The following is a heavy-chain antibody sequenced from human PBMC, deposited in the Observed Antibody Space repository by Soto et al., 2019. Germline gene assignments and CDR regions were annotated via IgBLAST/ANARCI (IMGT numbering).Heavy chain of an antibody. CDR3: ASGFGRYYDSSGSLDY. CDR1: GFTFSSYA. Sequence: GGSLRLSCAASGFTFSSYAMHWVRQAPGKGLEWVAVISYDGSNKYYADSVKGRFTISRDNSKNTLYLQMNSLRAEDTAVYYCASGFGRYYDSSGSLDYWGRGTLVTVSS. CDR2: ISYDGSNK. J-gene: IGHJ4*02. V-gene: IGHV3-30-3*01. D-gene: IGHD3-22*01.